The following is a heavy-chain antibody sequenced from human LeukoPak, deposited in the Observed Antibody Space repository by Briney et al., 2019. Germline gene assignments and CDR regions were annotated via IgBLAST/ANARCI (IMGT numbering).Heavy chain of an antibody. CDR2: ISAYNGNT. Sequence: ASVKVSCKASGYIFTNYGINWVRQPPGRGLEWMGWISAYNGNTKYTQKLQDRVTMTTDTSTSTAYMELKTLRSDDTAVYFCARAGYSRFVDDLDYWGQGTLVTVSS. J-gene: IGHJ4*02. CDR3: ARAGYSRFVDDLDY. CDR1: GYIFTNYG. V-gene: IGHV1-18*01. D-gene: IGHD1-26*01.